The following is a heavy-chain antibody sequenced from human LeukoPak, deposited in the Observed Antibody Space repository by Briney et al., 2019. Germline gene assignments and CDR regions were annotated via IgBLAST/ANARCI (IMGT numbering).Heavy chain of an antibody. CDR1: GYTFTSYD. CDR2: MNPNSGNT. Sequence: ASVKVSCKASGYTFTSYDSNWVRQATGQGLEWMGGMNPNSGNTGYAQKFQGRVTMTRNTSISPAYMELSSLRSEDTAVYYCASSGRSMVRGVIISLARPRYYYYGMDVWGQGTTVTVSS. D-gene: IGHD3-10*01. J-gene: IGHJ6*02. V-gene: IGHV1-8*01. CDR3: ASSGRSMVRGVIISLARPRYYYYGMDV.